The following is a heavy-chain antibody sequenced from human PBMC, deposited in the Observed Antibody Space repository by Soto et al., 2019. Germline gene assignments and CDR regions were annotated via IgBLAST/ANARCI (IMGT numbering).Heavy chain of an antibody. D-gene: IGHD4-17*01. CDR3: DRAQDHYGDWNWFDP. CDR2: LYYSGTT. CDR1: GGSINRSSYY. J-gene: IGHJ5*02. V-gene: IGHV4-39*07. Sequence: SETLSLTCTVSGGSINRSSYYWAWIRQPPGKGLEWIGSLYYSGTTYYNPSLKSRVTISVDRSKNQFSLKLSSVTAADTAVYYCDRAQDHYGDWNWFDPWGQGTLVNVSS.